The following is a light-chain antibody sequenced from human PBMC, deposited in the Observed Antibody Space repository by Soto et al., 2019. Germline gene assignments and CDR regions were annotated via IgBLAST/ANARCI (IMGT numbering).Light chain of an antibody. V-gene: IGLV2-14*01. CDR3: SSYTSSSPYV. Sequence: SALTQPASVSGSPGQAGPISCPGNPSDVGGYNYVSWYQQHPGKAPKLMIYDVSNRPSGVSNRFSGSKSGNTASLTISGLQAEDEADYYCSSYTSSSPYVFGTGTKVTVL. J-gene: IGLJ1*01. CDR2: DVS. CDR1: PSDVGGYNY.